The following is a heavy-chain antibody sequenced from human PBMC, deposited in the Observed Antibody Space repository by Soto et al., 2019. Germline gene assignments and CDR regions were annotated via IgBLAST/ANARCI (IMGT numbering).Heavy chain of an antibody. J-gene: IGHJ4*02. V-gene: IGHV3-53*01. CDR3: ATEPGGGGY. CDR1: GFTVSNNY. Sequence: EVQLVESGGGLIQPGGSLRLSCAVSGFTVSNNYMSWVRQAPGKGLEGVSVIYSGGYTAYGDSVKGRFTISRDNSKNTRYPKMKTRGADATAVFYGATEPGGGGYWGQGTLVTVSS. D-gene: IGHD3-10*01. CDR2: IYSGGYT.